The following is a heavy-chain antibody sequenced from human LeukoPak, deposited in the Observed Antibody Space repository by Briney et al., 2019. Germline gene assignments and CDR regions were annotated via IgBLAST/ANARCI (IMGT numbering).Heavy chain of an antibody. J-gene: IGHJ4*02. CDR1: GYTFTSYG. CDR3: AGYYDSDDY. Sequence: ASVKVSCKASGYTFTSYGISWVRQAPGQGLEWMGWINPNSGGTNYAQKFQGRVTMTRDTSISTAYMELSRLRSDDTAVYYCAGYYDSDDYWGQGTLVTVSS. D-gene: IGHD3-22*01. CDR2: INPNSGGT. V-gene: IGHV1-2*02.